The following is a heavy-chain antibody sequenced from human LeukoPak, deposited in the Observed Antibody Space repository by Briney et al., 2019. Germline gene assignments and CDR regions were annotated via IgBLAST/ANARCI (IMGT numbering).Heavy chain of an antibody. CDR2: ISYDGSNK. D-gene: IGHD5-24*01. V-gene: IGHV3-30*03. CDR3: ARSRRDNYYYYYGMDV. J-gene: IGHJ6*02. CDR1: GFTFSSYG. Sequence: GGSLRLSCAASGFTFSSYGMHWVRQAPGKGLEWVAVISYDGSNKYYADSVKGRFTISRDNSKNTLYLQMNSLRAEDTAVYYCARSRRDNYYYYYGMDVWGQGTTVTVSS.